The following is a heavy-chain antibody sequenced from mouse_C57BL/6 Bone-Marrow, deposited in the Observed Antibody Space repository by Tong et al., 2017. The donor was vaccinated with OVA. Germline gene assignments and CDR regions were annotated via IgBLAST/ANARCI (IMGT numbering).Heavy chain of an antibody. CDR2: IYPYNDGT. D-gene: IGHD1-1*01. V-gene: IGHV1-14*01. CDR1: GYTFTSYV. J-gene: IGHJ2*01. CDR3: ALYYYGSSYFDY. Sequence: EVQLQESGPELVRPGASVKMSCKASGYTFTSYVMHWVKQKPGQGLEWIGYIYPYNDGTKYNEKFKGKATLTSDKSSSTAYMELSSLTSEDSAVYYCALYYYGSSYFDYWGQGTTLTVSS.